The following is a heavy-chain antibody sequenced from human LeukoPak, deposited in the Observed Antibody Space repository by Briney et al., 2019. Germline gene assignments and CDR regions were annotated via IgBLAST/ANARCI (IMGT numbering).Heavy chain of an antibody. J-gene: IGHJ4*02. D-gene: IGHD4-23*01. Sequence: SETLSLTCAVYGGSFSGYYWSWIRQPPGEGLEWIGEINHSGSTNYNPSLKSRVTISVDTSKNQFSLKLSSVTAADTAVYYCARGAASVVREYFDYWGQGTLVTVSS. V-gene: IGHV4-34*01. CDR3: ARGAASVVREYFDY. CDR1: GGSFSGYY. CDR2: INHSGST.